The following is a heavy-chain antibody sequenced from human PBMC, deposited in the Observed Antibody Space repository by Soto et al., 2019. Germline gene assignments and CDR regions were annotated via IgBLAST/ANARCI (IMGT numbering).Heavy chain of an antibody. D-gene: IGHD3-10*01. CDR1: GYTFTSYD. Sequence: ASVRVSCKASGYTFTSYDINWVRQATGQGLEWMGWMNPNSGNTGYAQKFQGRVTMTRNTSISTAYMELSSLRSEDTAVYYCARGVTMVRGVISPVGTDVPGQGTNVTVSS. V-gene: IGHV1-8*01. J-gene: IGHJ6*02. CDR2: MNPNSGNT. CDR3: ARGVTMVRGVISPVGTDV.